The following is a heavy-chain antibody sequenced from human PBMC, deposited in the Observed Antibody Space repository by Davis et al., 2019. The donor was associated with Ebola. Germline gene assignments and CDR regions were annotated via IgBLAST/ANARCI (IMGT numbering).Heavy chain of an antibody. Sequence: ASVKVSCKVSGYTLTELSMHWVRQAPGQGLEWMGIINPSGGSTSYAQKFQGRVTMTRDTSTSTVYMELSSLRSEDTAVYYCARAAPHRGGWYADGMDVWGQGTTVTVSS. CDR2: INPSGGST. CDR3: ARAAPHRGGWYADGMDV. V-gene: IGHV1-46*01. CDR1: GYTLTELS. J-gene: IGHJ6*02. D-gene: IGHD6-19*01.